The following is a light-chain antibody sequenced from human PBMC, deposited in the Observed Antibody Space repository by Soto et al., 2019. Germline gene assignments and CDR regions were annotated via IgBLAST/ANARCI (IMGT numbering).Light chain of an antibody. CDR2: EVH. CDR1: SSDVGAYDY. J-gene: IGLJ1*01. V-gene: IGLV2-14*03. CDR3: ASHTSSNTRV. Sequence: QSALTQPASVSGSPGQSIALSCIGTSSDVGAYDYVSWYQQHPDRAPKLMVYEVHNRPSGVSNRFSGSKSVNTATLTISGLQPEDEADYDCASHTSSNTRVFGTGTKVTVL.